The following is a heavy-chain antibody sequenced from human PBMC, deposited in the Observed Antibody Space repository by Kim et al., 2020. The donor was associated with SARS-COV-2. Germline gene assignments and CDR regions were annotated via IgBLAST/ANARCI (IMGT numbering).Heavy chain of an antibody. V-gene: IGHV4-39*07. Sequence: KSRVTISVDTSKNQFSLKLSSVTAADTAVYYCARGYDILTGYYTPGGSDPWGQGTLVTVSS. CDR3: ARGYDILTGYYTPGGSDP. D-gene: IGHD3-9*01. J-gene: IGHJ5*02.